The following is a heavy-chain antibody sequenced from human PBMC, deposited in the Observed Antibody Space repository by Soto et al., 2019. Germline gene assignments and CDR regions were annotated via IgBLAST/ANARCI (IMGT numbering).Heavy chain of an antibody. V-gene: IGHV1-8*01. Sequence: QVQLVQSGAEMKKPGASVKVSCKASGYTFTSYDINWVRQATGQGLEWMGWMNPNSGNTAYAQKFQGRVTMTRNTSISTAYMELSSLRSEDTAVYYCAIEKSSGYYYDYWGQGTLVTVSS. J-gene: IGHJ4*02. CDR1: GYTFTSYD. D-gene: IGHD3-22*01. CDR3: AIEKSSGYYYDY. CDR2: MNPNSGNT.